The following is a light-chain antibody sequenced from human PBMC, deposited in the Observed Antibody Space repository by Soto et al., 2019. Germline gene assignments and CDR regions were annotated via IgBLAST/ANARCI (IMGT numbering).Light chain of an antibody. Sequence: DIQMTQSPSTLSASVGDRVTITCRASQSINNWLAWYQQKPGQAPRLLIYGASSRATGIPDRFSGSGSGTDFTLTISSLQPEDFATYYCQQSYSTSWTFGQGTKVDIK. V-gene: IGKV1-39*01. CDR2: GAS. CDR3: QQSYSTSWT. J-gene: IGKJ1*01. CDR1: QSINNW.